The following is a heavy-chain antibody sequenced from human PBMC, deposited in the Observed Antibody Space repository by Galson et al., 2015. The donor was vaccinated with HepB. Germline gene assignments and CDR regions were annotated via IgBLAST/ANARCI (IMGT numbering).Heavy chain of an antibody. V-gene: IGHV1-2*04. Sequence: SVKVSCKASGYTFTGYYMHWVRQAPGQGLEWMGWINPNSGGTNYAQKFQGWVTMTRDTSISTAYMELSRLRSDDTAVYYCAREKNVGYSYGYDYWGQGTLVTVSS. D-gene: IGHD5-18*01. CDR3: AREKNVGYSYGYDY. CDR2: INPNSGGT. CDR1: GYTFTGYY. J-gene: IGHJ4*02.